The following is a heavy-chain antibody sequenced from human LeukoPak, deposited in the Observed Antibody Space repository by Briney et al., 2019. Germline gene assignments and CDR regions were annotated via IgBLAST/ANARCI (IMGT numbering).Heavy chain of an antibody. V-gene: IGHV1-18*01. D-gene: IGHD2-15*01. CDR3: ARALYSSGISYWYFDL. J-gene: IGHJ2*01. Sequence: ASVKVSCKASGYTFTSYGISWVRQAPGQGPERMGWISVYNGNTIYAQKFQGRVTMTTDTSTSTAYMELRSLRSDDTAVYYCARALYSSGISYWYFDLWGRGTLVTVSS. CDR2: ISVYNGNT. CDR1: GYTFTSYG.